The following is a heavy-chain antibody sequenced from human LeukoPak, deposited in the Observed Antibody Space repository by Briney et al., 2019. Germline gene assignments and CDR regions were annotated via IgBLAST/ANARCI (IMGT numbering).Heavy chain of an antibody. J-gene: IGHJ4*02. CDR2: IKSKTDGGTT. V-gene: IGHV3-15*01. D-gene: IGHD2-2*01. Sequence: PGGSLRLSCAASGFTFSNAWMSWVRQAPGKGLEWVGRIKSKTDGGTTDYAAPVKGRFTISRDDSKNTLYLQMNSLKTEDTAVYYCTTDPPAVVAHDYWGQGTLVTVSS. CDR3: TTDPPAVVAHDY. CDR1: GFTFSNAW.